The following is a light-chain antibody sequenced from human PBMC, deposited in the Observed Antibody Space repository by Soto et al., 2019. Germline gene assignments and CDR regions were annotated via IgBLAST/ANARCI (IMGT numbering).Light chain of an antibody. CDR2: AAS. V-gene: IGKV1-27*01. CDR3: QKYNSAPRT. CDR1: QGISNY. Sequence: DIQITQSPSSLSASVGDRVTITCRASQGISNYLAWYQQKPGKVPKLLIYAASTLQSGVPSRFSGSGSGTDVTLTISSLQPEDVATYYCQKYNSAPRTFGQGNKVEIK. J-gene: IGKJ1*01.